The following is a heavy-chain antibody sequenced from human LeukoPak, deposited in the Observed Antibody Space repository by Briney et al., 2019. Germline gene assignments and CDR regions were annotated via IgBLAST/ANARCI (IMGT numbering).Heavy chain of an antibody. CDR3: AKDLVDYYFDY. J-gene: IGHJ4*02. Sequence: GRSLGLSCAASGFTFSSYGMHWVRQAPGKGLEWVAVISYDGSNKYYADSVKGRFTISRDNSKNTLYLQMNSLRAEDTAVYCCAKDLVDYYFDYWGQGTLVTVSS. CDR2: ISYDGSNK. V-gene: IGHV3-30*18. CDR1: GFTFSSYG.